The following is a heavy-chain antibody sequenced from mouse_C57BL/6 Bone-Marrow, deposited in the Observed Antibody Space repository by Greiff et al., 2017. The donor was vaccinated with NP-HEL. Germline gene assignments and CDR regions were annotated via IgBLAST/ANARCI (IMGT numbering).Heavy chain of an antibody. CDR3: ASEDYYGSSYDWYFDV. CDR1: GYTFTSYD. CDR2: IYPRDGST. D-gene: IGHD1-1*01. Sequence: QVQLKESGPELVKPGASVKLSCKASGYTFTSYDINWVKQRPGQGLEWIGWIYPRDGSTKYNEKFKGKATLTVDTSSRTAYMELHSLTSEDSAVYFCASEDYYGSSYDWYFDVWGTGTTVTVSS. J-gene: IGHJ1*03. V-gene: IGHV1-85*01.